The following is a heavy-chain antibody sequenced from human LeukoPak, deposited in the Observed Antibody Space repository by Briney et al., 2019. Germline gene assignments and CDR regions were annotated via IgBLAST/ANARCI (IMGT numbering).Heavy chain of an antibody. CDR1: GFTFSSYW. CDR3: ARELSNSWLNWFDP. V-gene: IGHV3-7*05. Sequence: PGGSLRLSCAASGFTFSSYWMSWVRQAPGRGLEWVANIKQDGSEKYYVDSVKGRFTISRDNAKNSLYLQMNSLRAEDTAVYYCARELSNSWLNWFDPWGQGTLVTVSS. J-gene: IGHJ5*02. D-gene: IGHD6-13*01. CDR2: IKQDGSEK.